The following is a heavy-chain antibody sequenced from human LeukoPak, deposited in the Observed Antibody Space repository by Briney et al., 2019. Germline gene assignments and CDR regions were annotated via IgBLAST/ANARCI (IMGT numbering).Heavy chain of an antibody. CDR2: INHSGST. V-gene: IGHV4-34*01. J-gene: IGHJ6*03. CDR3: ASSLAARPHYYYYYMDV. Sequence: PSETLSLTCAVYGGSFSGYYWSWIRQPPGKGLEWIGEINHSGSTNYNPSLKSRVTISVDTSKNQFSLKLSSVTAADTAVYYCASSLAARPHYYYYYMDVWGKGTTVTVSS. D-gene: IGHD6-6*01. CDR1: GGSFSGYY.